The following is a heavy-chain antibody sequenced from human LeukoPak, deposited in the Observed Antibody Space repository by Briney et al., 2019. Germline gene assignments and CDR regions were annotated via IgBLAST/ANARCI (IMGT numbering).Heavy chain of an antibody. V-gene: IGHV1-69*05. CDR1: GGTFSSYA. D-gene: IGHD1-7*01. J-gene: IGHJ5*02. CDR3: ARDNYAGSNWFDP. Sequence: SVKVSCKASGGTFSSYAISWVRQAPGQGLEWMGGIIPIFGTANYAQKFQGRVTITTDESTSTAYMELSSLTAEDTAVYYCARDNYAGSNWFDPWGQGTLVTVSS. CDR2: IIPIFGTA.